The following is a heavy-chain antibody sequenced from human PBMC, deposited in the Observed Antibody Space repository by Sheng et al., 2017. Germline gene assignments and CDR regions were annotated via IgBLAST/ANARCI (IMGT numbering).Heavy chain of an antibody. CDR1: GFTFSSYA. V-gene: IGHV3-23*04. CDR2: ISGSGGST. D-gene: IGHD3-10*01. Sequence: EVQLVESGGGLVQPGGSLRLSCAASGFTFSSYAMSWVRQAPGKGLEWVSAISGSGGSTYYADSVKGRFTISRDNSKNTLYLQMNSLRAEDTAVYYCAKVIRVRGVNYYYGMDVWGQGTMVTVSS. CDR3: AKVIRVRGVNYYYGMDV. J-gene: IGHJ6*02.